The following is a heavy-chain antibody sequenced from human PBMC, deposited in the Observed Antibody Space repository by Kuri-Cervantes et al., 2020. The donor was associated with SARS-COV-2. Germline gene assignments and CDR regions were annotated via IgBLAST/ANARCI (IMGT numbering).Heavy chain of an antibody. D-gene: IGHD2-15*01. V-gene: IGHV3-23*01. Sequence: GESLKISCAASGFTFSSYAMSWVCQAPGKGLEWVSAISGSGGSTYYADSVKGRFTISRDNSKNTLYLQMNSLRAEDTAVYYCASPGELYPHQPQYYFDYWGQGTLVTVSS. CDR2: ISGSGGST. J-gene: IGHJ4*02. CDR3: ASPGELYPHQPQYYFDY. CDR1: GFTFSSYA.